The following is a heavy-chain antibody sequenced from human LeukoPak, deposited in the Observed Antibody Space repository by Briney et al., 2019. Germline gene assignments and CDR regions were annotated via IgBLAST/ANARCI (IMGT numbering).Heavy chain of an antibody. CDR2: MSYTGST. J-gene: IGHJ4*02. V-gene: IGHV4-59*08. Sequence: SETLSLTCSVSGDSISTYRWSWIRQAPGKGLEWIGSMSYTGSTDYNPSVKSRVTISVDSSKNQFSLKLSSLTAADTAVYHCARLSSSAWNSFDFWGQGTLVTVSS. D-gene: IGHD2-2*01. CDR3: ARLSSSAWNSFDF. CDR1: GDSISTYR.